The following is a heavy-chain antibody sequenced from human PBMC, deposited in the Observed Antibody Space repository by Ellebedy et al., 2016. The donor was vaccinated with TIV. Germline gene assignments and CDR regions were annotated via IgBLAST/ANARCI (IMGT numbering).Heavy chain of an antibody. CDR2: INPNSGGT. V-gene: IGHV1-2*02. J-gene: IGHJ4*02. Sequence: AASVKVSCKASGYTFTGYYMHWVRQAPGQGLEWMGWINPNSGGTNYAQKFQGRVTMTRDTSISTAYMELSRLRSDDTAVYYCARDNAQYYYDSSGYYPFDYWGQGTLVTVSS. CDR3: ARDNAQYYYDSSGYYPFDY. CDR1: GYTFTGYY. D-gene: IGHD3-22*01.